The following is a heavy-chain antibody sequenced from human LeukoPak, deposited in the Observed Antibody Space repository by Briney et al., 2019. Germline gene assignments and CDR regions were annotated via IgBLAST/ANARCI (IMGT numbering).Heavy chain of an antibody. J-gene: IGHJ4*02. CDR2: IYYSGST. D-gene: IGHD3-3*01. CDR1: GGSISSGGYY. CDR3: ATQTQPYDFWSGYTWAY. V-gene: IGHV4-31*03. Sequence: PSETLSLTCTVSGGSISSGGYYWSWIRQHPGKGLEWIGYIYYSGSTYYNPSLKSRVTISVDTSKNQFSLKLSSVTAADTAVYYCATQTQPYDFWSGYTWAYWGQGTLVTVSS.